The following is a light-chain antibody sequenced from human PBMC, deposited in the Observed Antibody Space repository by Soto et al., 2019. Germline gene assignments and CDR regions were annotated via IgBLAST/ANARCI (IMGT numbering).Light chain of an antibody. V-gene: IGLV2-14*03. CDR3: SSYKSTSTTYV. CDR2: DVT. CDR1: SSDIGSYNY. J-gene: IGLJ1*01. Sequence: QSVLTQPASVSGSPGQSITISCTGTSSDIGSYNYVSWYQQHPGKAPKLIIYDVTNRPAGISSRFSASKSGDTASLTISVLQADDEADYFCSSYKSTSTTYVFGTGTKVTVL.